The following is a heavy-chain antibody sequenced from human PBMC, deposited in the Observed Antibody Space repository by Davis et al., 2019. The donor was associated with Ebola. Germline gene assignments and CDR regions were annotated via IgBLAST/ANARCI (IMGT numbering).Heavy chain of an antibody. Sequence: AASVKVSCKASGYTFTSYAIHWVRQAPGQRLEWMGWINAGNGNTKYSQKFQGRVTITRDTSASTAYMELSSLKSEDTAVYYCARDLCLYSGNCLVDYWGQGTLVTVSS. D-gene: IGHD6-13*01. CDR3: ARDLCLYSGNCLVDY. V-gene: IGHV1-3*01. J-gene: IGHJ4*02. CDR2: INAGNGNT. CDR1: GYTFTSYA.